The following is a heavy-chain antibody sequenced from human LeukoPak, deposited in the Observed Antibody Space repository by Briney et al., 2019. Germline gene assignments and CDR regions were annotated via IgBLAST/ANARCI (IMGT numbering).Heavy chain of an antibody. CDR2: INPNSGGT. D-gene: IGHD3-3*01. CDR1: GYTFTGYY. V-gene: IGHV1-2*02. CDR3: AGTRFLEWFKSFWFDP. Sequence: ASVKVSCKASGYTFTGYYMHWVRQAPGQGLEWMGWINPNSGGTNYAQKFQGRVTMTRDTSISTAYMELSRLRSDDTAVYYCAGTRFLEWFKSFWFDPWGQGTLVTVSS. J-gene: IGHJ5*02.